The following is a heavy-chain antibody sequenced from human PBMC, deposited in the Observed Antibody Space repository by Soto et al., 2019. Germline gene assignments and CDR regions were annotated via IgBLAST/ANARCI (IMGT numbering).Heavy chain of an antibody. D-gene: IGHD6-19*01. CDR1: GYKLIELS. V-gene: IGHV1-24*01. CDR2: FDPEDGER. J-gene: IGHJ4*02. CDR3: AARSLYTSGQEFHC. Sequence: QVQLVQSGAEVKKPGASVKVSCEVSGYKLIELSMHWVRQAPGKGLEWMGGFDPEDGERTYAQKFQGRVTMTEDTSTYTTYLDLSSLRSGDTAVYYCAARSLYTSGQEFHCWGQGTLFTVAS.